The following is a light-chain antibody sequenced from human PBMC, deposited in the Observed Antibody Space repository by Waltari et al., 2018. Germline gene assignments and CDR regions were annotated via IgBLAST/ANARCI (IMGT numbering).Light chain of an antibody. CDR1: QSVLYTSNNKNY. Sequence: DLVMTQSPDSLAVSLGARATINCKSSQSVLYTSNNKNYLAWYQQKPGQPPKLLFYWASTRESGVPDRFSGSGSGTDFTLTISGLQAEDVAVYYCQQYYSPPWTFGQGTQVEIK. CDR2: WAS. CDR3: QQYYSPPWT. J-gene: IGKJ1*01. V-gene: IGKV4-1*01.